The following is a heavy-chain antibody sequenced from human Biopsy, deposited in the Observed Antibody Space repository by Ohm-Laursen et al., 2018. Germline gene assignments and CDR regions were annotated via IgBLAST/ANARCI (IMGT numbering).Heavy chain of an antibody. D-gene: IGHD5/OR15-5a*01. J-gene: IGHJ4*02. CDR3: ARHFESTAIFDY. V-gene: IGHV4-59*08. CDR2: MLHSGHS. Sequence: GTLSLTCTVSGDSIKNDAWSCIRQFPGKGLEWLGYMLHSGHSDYNPSLERRLTLSIDASKNQISLNLSSVTAADTAIYYCARHFESTAIFDYWGQGALITVSS. CDR1: GDSIKNDA.